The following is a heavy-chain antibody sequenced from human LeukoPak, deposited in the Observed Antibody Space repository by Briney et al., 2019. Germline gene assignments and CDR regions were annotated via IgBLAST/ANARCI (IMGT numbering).Heavy chain of an antibody. CDR3: ARESHKTREDY. V-gene: IGHV1-18*01. D-gene: IGHD1-1*01. Sequence: ASVKVSCKTSGYTFSRYGISWVRQAPGQGLEWMGWISANNGDTDYPQNLQGRVTMTTDTYTSTAYMELRSLRSDDTAMYYCARESHKTREDYWGQGTLVTVSS. CDR1: GYTFSRYG. J-gene: IGHJ4*02. CDR2: ISANNGDT.